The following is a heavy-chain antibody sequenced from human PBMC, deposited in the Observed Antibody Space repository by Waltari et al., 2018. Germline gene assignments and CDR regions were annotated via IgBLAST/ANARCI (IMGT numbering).Heavy chain of an antibody. V-gene: IGHV3-23*01. D-gene: IGHD1-1*01. J-gene: IGHJ4*02. CDR2: ISYNSGST. CDR1: GFTFSRYA. CDR3: AKSGDNYVVYFDS. Sequence: EVRLLESGGGSVQPGGSLRLSCVGSGFTFSRYAMRWVRQAPGKGMEWVSGISYNSGSTYYADSVKGRFTISRDNFKNTLFLDLNSLRAEDTAAYYCAKSGDNYVVYFDSWGQGSLVSVSS.